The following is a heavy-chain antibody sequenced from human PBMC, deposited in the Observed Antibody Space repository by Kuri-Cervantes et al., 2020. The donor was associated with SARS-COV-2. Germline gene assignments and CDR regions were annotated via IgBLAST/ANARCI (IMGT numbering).Heavy chain of an antibody. CDR3: ARGAFRIRIQLWDGFDY. D-gene: IGHD5-18*01. CDR1: GGSISSYY. CDR2: IYTSGST. J-gene: IGHJ4*02. V-gene: IGHV4-4*07. Sequence: SETLSLTCTVSGGSISSYYWSWIRQPAGKGLEWIGRIYTSGSTNYNPSLKSRVTISVDTSKNQFSLKLSSVTAADTAVYYCARGAFRIRIQLWDGFDYWGQGTLVTVSS.